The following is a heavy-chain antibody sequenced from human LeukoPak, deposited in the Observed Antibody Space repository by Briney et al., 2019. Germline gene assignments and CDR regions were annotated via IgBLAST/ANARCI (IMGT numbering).Heavy chain of an antibody. CDR1: GGSFNNYY. V-gene: IGHV4-34*01. J-gene: IGHJ5*02. D-gene: IGHD2-15*01. Sequence: SETLSLTCVVYGGSFNNYYWTWIRQPPGKGLEWIGEINHSGRTNCYPSLKRRVTMSVDTSKNQFSLTLSSVTAADTAVYYCARGAHCSDGTCYATRFDPWGQGTLVTVSS. CDR2: INHSGRT. CDR3: ARGAHCSDGTCYATRFDP.